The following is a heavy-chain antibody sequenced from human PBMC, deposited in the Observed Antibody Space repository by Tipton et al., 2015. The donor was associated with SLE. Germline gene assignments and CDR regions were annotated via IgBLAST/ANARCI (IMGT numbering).Heavy chain of an antibody. J-gene: IGHJ4*02. D-gene: IGHD3-10*01. CDR2: IYHSGST. Sequence: TLSLTCAVYGGSFSGYYWSWIRQPPGKGLEWIGSIYHSGSTYYNPSLKSRVTISVDTSKNQFSLKLSSVTAADTAVYYCARNSRPGDYFDYWGQGTLVTVSS. V-gene: IGHV4-34*01. CDR1: GGSFSGYY. CDR3: ARNSRPGDYFDY.